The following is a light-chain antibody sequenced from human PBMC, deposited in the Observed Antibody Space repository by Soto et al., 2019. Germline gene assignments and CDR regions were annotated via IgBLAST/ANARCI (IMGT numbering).Light chain of an antibody. Sequence: QSALTQQPSASGTPGQRATISCCGSNSNIGSDIVNCYQLLPGAAPEVLINTTNQRPSGVPERFSGSKSGTSASLAISGLQSEDEANSSCATWDGGLSGPFVFGTGTKVTVL. J-gene: IGLJ1*01. CDR1: NSNIGSDI. CDR3: ATWDGGLSGPFV. V-gene: IGLV1-44*01. CDR2: TTN.